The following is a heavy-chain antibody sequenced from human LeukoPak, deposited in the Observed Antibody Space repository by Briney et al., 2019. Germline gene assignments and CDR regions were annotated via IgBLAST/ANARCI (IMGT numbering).Heavy chain of an antibody. Sequence: GGSLRLSCAASGFTFSNYWMSWVRQAPGKGLEWVANIKQDGSEKYYLDSVKGRFIISRDNAENSLYLQMNSLRAEDTALYYCARDHGTGWYVDYFDYWGQGTPVTVSS. CDR1: GFTFSNYW. CDR3: ARDHGTGWYVDYFDY. J-gene: IGHJ4*02. CDR2: IKQDGSEK. V-gene: IGHV3-7*01. D-gene: IGHD6-19*01.